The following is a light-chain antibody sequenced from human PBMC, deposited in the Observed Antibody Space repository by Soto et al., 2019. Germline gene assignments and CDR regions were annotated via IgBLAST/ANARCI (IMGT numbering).Light chain of an antibody. J-gene: IGKJ1*01. V-gene: IGKV3-11*01. CDR2: EGS. CDR1: QSVSSY. Sequence: DIVLTPSPATLSLSPGQTATLSCRASQSVSSYLAWYQQKAGQAPRLLIYEGSNRATGIPTRFSGSGSGTDFTLTISGLEPEDFAVYYCQQRSNWPRTFGQGTKVDIK. CDR3: QQRSNWPRT.